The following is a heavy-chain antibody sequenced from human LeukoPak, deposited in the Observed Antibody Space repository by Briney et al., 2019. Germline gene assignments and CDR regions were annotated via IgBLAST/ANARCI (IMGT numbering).Heavy chain of an antibody. J-gene: IGHJ5*02. V-gene: IGHV4-59*08. CDR2: IYYSGST. CDR1: GGSISSYY. CDR3: ARRHDYGAWLDP. D-gene: IGHD4-17*01. Sequence: PSETLSLTCTVSGGSISSYYWSWIRQPSGKGMEWIGYIYYSGSTNYNPSLKSRVTISVDTSKNQFSLKLSSVTAADTAVYYCARRHDYGAWLDPWGQGTLVSVSS.